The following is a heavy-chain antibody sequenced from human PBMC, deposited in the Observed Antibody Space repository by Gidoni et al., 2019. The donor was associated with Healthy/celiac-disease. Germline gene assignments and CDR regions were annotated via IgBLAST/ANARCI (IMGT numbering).Heavy chain of an antibody. CDR2: IIPIFGTA. Sequence: QVQLVQSGAEVKKPGSSVKVSCKASGGTFRSYAISWVRQAPGQGLEWMGGIIPIFGTANYAQKFQGRVTITADESTSTAYMELSSLRSEDTAVYYCARVYDSSGYYRYYYMDVWGKGTTVTVSS. D-gene: IGHD3-22*01. CDR1: GGTFRSYA. V-gene: IGHV1-69*01. J-gene: IGHJ6*03. CDR3: ARVYDSSGYYRYYYMDV.